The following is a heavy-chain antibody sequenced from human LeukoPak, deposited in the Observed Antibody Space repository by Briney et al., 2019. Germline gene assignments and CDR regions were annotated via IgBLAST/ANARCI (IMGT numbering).Heavy chain of an antibody. J-gene: IGHJ6*03. V-gene: IGHV1-18*04. Sequence: ASVKVSYKASGYTFTGYYMHWVRQAPGQGLEWMGWISAYNGYTSYAQKVQGRVTMTTDTSTSTAYMELRSLRSDDSAVYYCARERYYDSTRRAYFYYYIDVWGKGTTVTVSS. CDR1: GYTFTGYY. D-gene: IGHD3-22*01. CDR3: ARERYYDSTRRAYFYYYIDV. CDR2: ISAYNGYT.